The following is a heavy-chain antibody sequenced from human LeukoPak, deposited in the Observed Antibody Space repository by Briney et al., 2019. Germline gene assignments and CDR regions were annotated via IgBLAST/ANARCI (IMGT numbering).Heavy chain of an antibody. CDR1: GGSISSYY. D-gene: IGHD3-9*01. V-gene: IGHV4-59*01. CDR2: IYYSGST. J-gene: IGHJ6*02. Sequence: PSETLSLTCTVSGGSISSYYWSWIREPPGQGMERNGYIYYSGSTNYNPSLKSRVTISVDTSKNQFSLKLSSVTAADTAVYYCARTSPATPLLRYFDWSSSPMDVWGQGTTVTVSS. CDR3: ARTSPATPLLRYFDWSSSPMDV.